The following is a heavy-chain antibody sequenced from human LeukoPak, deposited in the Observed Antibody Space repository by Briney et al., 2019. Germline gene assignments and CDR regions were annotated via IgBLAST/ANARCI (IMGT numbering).Heavy chain of an antibody. Sequence: GGSLRLSCAASGFTFSSYWMSWVRQAPGKGLEWVSYISSSSSTIYYADSVKGRFTISRDNAKNSLYLQMNSLRAEDTAVYYCARDVSPPYGGNSFSFDNWGQGTLVTVSS. V-gene: IGHV3-48*01. CDR1: GFTFSSYW. J-gene: IGHJ4*02. CDR3: ARDVSPPYGGNSFSFDN. D-gene: IGHD4-23*01. CDR2: ISSSSSTI.